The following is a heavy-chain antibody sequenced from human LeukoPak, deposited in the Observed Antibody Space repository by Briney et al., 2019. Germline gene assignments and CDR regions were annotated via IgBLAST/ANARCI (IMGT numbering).Heavy chain of an antibody. CDR3: AEEVGATYPTLDY. D-gene: IGHD1-26*01. CDR2: ISGSGGTT. Sequence: QSGGSLRLSCAASGCTFSNFVMSWVRQAPGKGLEWVSSISGSGGTTYYADSVKGRFTISRDNSKNTLYLQMHSLRAEDTAVYYCAEEVGATYPTLDYWGQGTLVTVSS. CDR1: GCTFSNFV. J-gene: IGHJ4*02. V-gene: IGHV3-23*01.